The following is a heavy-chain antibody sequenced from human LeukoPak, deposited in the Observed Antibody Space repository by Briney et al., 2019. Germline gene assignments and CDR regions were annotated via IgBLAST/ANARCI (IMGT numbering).Heavy chain of an antibody. CDR1: ESTFTAYY. D-gene: IGHD3-16*01. CDR3: ARDNAAWGVFY. V-gene: IGHV1-2*02. J-gene: IGHJ4*02. CDR2: INPNRGGT. Sequence: GASVKVSCKASESTFTAYYMHWVRQSPGQGLEWRGWINPNRGGTNYGQKFQGRVTMTRDTSISTAYMELSRLRSDDTAVYYCARDNAAWGVFYWGQGTLVTVSS.